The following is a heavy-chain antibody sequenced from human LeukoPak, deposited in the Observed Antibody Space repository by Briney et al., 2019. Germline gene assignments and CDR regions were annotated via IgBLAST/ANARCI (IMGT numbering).Heavy chain of an antibody. D-gene: IGHD3-10*01. CDR2: IKTDGSSI. V-gene: IGHV3-7*01. CDR3: ARHGDFCFDY. J-gene: IGHJ4*02. Sequence: GGSLRLSCAASGFTFSRSWMGWVRQTPGKGLEWVANIKTDGSSIYYLDTVRGRFTISRDNSKDSLYLQMNSLRAEDTAVYYCARHGDFCFDYWGQGILVTVSS. CDR1: GFTFSRSW.